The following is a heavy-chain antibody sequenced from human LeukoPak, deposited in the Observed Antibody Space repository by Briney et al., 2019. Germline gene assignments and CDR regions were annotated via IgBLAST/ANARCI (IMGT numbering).Heavy chain of an antibody. CDR1: GFTFSSYW. D-gene: IGHD1-14*01. J-gene: IGHJ6*03. CDR3: ARNIRIAGYYSYYYMDV. Sequence: GGSLRLSCAASGFTFSSYWMTWVRQAPGKGLEWVANIGEDGSEKYYVDSVKGRFTISRDNAKNSLYLQVNSLRAEDTAVYYCARNIRIAGYYSYYYMDVWGKGTTVTVSS. CDR2: IGEDGSEK. V-gene: IGHV3-7*01.